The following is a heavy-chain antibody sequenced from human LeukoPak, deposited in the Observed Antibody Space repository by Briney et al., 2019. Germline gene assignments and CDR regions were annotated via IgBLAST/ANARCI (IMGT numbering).Heavy chain of an antibody. V-gene: IGHV3-30*18. J-gene: IGHJ4*02. Sequence: PGRSLRLSCAASGFTFSSYGMHWARQAPGKGLEWVAVISYDGSNKYYADSVKGRFTISRDNSKNTLYLQMNSLRAEDTAVYYCAKVPDSSGWYYFDYWGQGTLVTVSS. CDR1: GFTFSSYG. CDR2: ISYDGSNK. CDR3: AKVPDSSGWYYFDY. D-gene: IGHD6-19*01.